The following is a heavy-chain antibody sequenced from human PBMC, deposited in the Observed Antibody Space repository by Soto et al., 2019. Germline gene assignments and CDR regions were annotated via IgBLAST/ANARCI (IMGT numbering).Heavy chain of an antibody. J-gene: IGHJ4*02. D-gene: IGHD6-13*01. CDR3: ARGYATSWYTYYFDY. CDR1: GGSISSTNW. CDR2: VYHTGST. V-gene: IGHV4-4*02. Sequence: SETLSLTCVVSGGSISSTNWWTWVRQTPGKGLEWIGEVYHTGSTKYNPSLKNRVTISLDKSNNQFSLNLKSVTAADTAVYHCARGYATSWYTYYFDYWGQGALVTVSS.